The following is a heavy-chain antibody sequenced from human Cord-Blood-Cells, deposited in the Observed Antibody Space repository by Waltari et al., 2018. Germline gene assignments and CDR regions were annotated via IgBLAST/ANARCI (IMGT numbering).Heavy chain of an antibody. J-gene: IGHJ4*02. Sequence: EVQLVESGGGLVQPGRSLRLSCAASGFTVDAFAMHWVRQAPGKGLEWVSGISWNSGSIGYADSVKGRVTISRDNAKNSLYLQMNSLRAEDTALYYCAKEALTDCSSTSCYSPFDYWGQGTLVTVSS. V-gene: IGHV3-9*01. CDR1: GFTVDAFA. D-gene: IGHD2-2*01. CDR2: ISWNSGSI. CDR3: AKEALTDCSSTSCYSPFDY.